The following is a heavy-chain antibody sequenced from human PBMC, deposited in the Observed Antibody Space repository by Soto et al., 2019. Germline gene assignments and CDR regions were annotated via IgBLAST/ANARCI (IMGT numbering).Heavy chain of an antibody. CDR1: GFTFDDYA. J-gene: IGHJ5*02. D-gene: IGHD2-2*01. Sequence: GGSLRLSCAASGFTFDDYAMHWVRQAPGKGLEWVSLISGDGGSTYYADSVKGRFTISRDNSKNSLYLQMNSLRTEDTALYYCAKVHPYCSSTSCYGGWFDPWGKGTLVTVSS. V-gene: IGHV3-43*02. CDR3: AKVHPYCSSTSCYGGWFDP. CDR2: ISGDGGST.